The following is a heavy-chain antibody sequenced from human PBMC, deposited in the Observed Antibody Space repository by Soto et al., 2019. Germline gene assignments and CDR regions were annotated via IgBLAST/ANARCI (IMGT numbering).Heavy chain of an antibody. J-gene: IGHJ4*02. CDR3: ARGAVGYYNYYFVY. Sequence: QVQLQQWGAGLLKPSETLSLTCAVYGGSFSGYYWNWIHQPPGKGLEWIGEINPSGSTTYNPSLKSRVTISLDASKNQFSLRLSSVTAADTAVYYCARGAVGYYNYYFVYWGQGTLVTVSS. D-gene: IGHD3-9*01. CDR2: INPSGST. CDR1: GGSFSGYY. V-gene: IGHV4-34*01.